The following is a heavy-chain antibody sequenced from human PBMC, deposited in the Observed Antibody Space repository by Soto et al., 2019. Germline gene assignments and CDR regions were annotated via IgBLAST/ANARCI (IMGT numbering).Heavy chain of an antibody. Sequence: PSETLSLTCTVSGGSVSSGSYYWSWIRQPPGKGLEWIGYIYYSGSTNYNPSLKSRVTISVDTSKNQFSLKLSSVTAADTAVYYCARGHCSGGSCYLALSWFDPWGQGTLVTVSS. J-gene: IGHJ5*02. V-gene: IGHV4-61*01. D-gene: IGHD2-15*01. CDR3: ARGHCSGGSCYLALSWFDP. CDR1: GGSVSSGSYY. CDR2: IYYSGST.